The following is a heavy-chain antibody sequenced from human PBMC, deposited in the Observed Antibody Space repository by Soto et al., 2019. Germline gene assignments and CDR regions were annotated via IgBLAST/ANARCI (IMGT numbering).Heavy chain of an antibody. CDR1: GCTFTNAW. D-gene: IGHD3-22*01. CDR2: IKSKSDGGTT. CDR3: AKPTEERITMIVVVITYAFQH. V-gene: IGHV3-15*01. Sequence: PGGSLRLSCAASGCTFTNAWMSWVRQAPGKGLEWVGRIKSKSDGGTTLYAAPVKGRFTISRDDSKDTMYLQMNSLRAEDTAVYYCAKPTEERITMIVVVITYAFQHWGQGTLVTVSS. J-gene: IGHJ1*01.